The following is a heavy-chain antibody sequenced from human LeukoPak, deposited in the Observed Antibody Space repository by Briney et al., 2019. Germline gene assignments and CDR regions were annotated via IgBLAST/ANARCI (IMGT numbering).Heavy chain of an antibody. Sequence: ASVKVFCKASGYTFTGYYVHWVRQAPGQGLEWMGWINPNSGGTNYAQKFQGRVTMTRDTSISTAYMELSRLRSDDTAVYYCARDVWGDYSGYWGQGTLVTVSS. CDR2: INPNSGGT. D-gene: IGHD3-16*01. V-gene: IGHV1-2*02. CDR3: ARDVWGDYSGY. J-gene: IGHJ4*02. CDR1: GYTFTGYY.